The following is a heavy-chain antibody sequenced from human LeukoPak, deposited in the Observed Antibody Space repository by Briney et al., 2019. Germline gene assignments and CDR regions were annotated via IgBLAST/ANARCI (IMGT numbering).Heavy chain of an antibody. CDR3: ARGRSIQPEDYYYMDV. D-gene: IGHD1-26*01. CDR2: ISSSSSYI. J-gene: IGHJ6*03. V-gene: IGHV3-21*01. Sequence: GGSLRLSCAASGLTFSSYSMNWVRQAPGKGLEWVSSISSSSSYIYYADSVKGRFTISRDNAKNSLYLQMNSLRAEDTAVYYCARGRSIQPEDYYYMDVWGKGTTVTVSS. CDR1: GLTFSSYS.